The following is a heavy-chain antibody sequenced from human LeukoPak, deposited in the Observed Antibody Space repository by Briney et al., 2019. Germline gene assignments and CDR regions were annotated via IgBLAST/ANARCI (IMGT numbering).Heavy chain of an antibody. CDR2: IIPTLGIA. D-gene: IGHD5-24*01. CDR1: GDSFSIYS. Sequence: ASVKVSCKASGDSFSIYSISWVRQAPGQGLEWMGRIIPTLGIANYAQKFQGRVTITADRSTSTAYMELSSLRSEDTAVYYCAREPSKDGCTLYYFDFWGQGTLVTVSS. J-gene: IGHJ4*02. V-gene: IGHV1-69*04. CDR3: AREPSKDGCTLYYFDF.